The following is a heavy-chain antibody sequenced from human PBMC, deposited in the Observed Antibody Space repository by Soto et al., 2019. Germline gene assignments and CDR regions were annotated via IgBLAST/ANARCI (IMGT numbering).Heavy chain of an antibody. V-gene: IGHV3-23*01. D-gene: IGHD3-22*01. Sequence: GGSLRLSCAASGFTFSSYAMSWVRQAPGKWLEWVSVISGSGGSTYYADSVKGRFTISRDNSRNTLYLQMNSLRAEDTAVYYCAKDYYDSSGPIPSYFDYWGQGXLVTVYS. CDR3: AKDYYDSSGPIPSYFDY. CDR2: ISGSGGST. J-gene: IGHJ4*02. CDR1: GFTFSSYA.